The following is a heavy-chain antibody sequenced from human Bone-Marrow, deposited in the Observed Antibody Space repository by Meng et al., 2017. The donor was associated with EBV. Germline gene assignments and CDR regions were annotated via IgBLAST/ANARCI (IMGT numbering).Heavy chain of an antibody. CDR3: ARGGELLESFDY. J-gene: IGHJ4*02. CDR2: IIPIFGTA. D-gene: IGHD1-26*01. CDR1: GGTLSSYA. Sequence: GRLVQFGAGVKKPGSSVKGSCKASGGTLSSYAISWVRQAPGQGLEWMGGIIPIFGTANYAQKFQGRVTITADESTSTAYMELSSLRSEDTAVYYCARGGELLESFDYWGQGTLVTVSS. V-gene: IGHV1-69*01.